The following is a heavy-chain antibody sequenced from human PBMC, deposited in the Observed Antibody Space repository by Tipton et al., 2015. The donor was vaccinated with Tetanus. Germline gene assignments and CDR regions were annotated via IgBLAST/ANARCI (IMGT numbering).Heavy chain of an antibody. CDR1: GFTFSSYE. CDR2: ISSSGSTI. CDR3: ARDMFSGDYRGERD. D-gene: IGHD3-10*01. J-gene: IGHJ4*02. V-gene: IGHV3-48*03. Sequence: SLRLSCAASGFTFSSYEMNWVRQAPGKGLEWVSYISSSGSTIYYADSVKGRFTISRDNAKNSLYLQMNSLRAEDTAVYYCARDMFSGDYRGERDWGQGTLVTVSS.